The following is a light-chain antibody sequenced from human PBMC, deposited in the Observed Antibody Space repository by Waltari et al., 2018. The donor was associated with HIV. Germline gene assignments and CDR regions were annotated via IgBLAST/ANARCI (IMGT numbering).Light chain of an antibody. CDR2: DAS. Sequence: VLTQSPGTLSLSPGERVTLSCGASQRIKNSLAWYQQKPGQAPRLLIYDASSRATGTPDRFSGSGSGTDFTLSICRLEPEDFAVYYCQQYGRSPRTFGQGTKVEIK. CDR1: QRIKNS. J-gene: IGKJ1*01. CDR3: QQYGRSPRT. V-gene: IGKV3-20*01.